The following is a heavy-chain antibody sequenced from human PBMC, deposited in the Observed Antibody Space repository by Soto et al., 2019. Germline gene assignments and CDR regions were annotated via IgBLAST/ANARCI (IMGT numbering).Heavy chain of an antibody. D-gene: IGHD4-17*01. CDR3: ARGPPYGDYGLFDY. J-gene: IGHJ4*02. CDR1: GGSFSGYY. CDR2: INHSGST. V-gene: IGHV4-34*01. Sequence: PSETLSLTCAVYGGSFSGYYWSWIRQPPGKGLEWIGEINHSGSTNYNPSLKSRVTISVDTSKNQFSLKLSSVTAADTAVYYCARGPPYGDYGLFDYWGQGTLVTVSS.